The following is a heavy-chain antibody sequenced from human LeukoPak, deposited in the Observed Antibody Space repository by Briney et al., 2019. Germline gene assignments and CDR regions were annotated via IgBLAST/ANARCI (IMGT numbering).Heavy chain of an antibody. CDR1: GYTFTSYD. Sequence: ASVKVSCKASGYTFTSYDINWVRQATGQGLEWMGRINPNSGGTNYAQKFQGRVTMTRDTSISTAYMELSRLRSDDTAVYYCARDPYYYDSSGYYPFDPWGQGTLVTVSS. CDR3: ARDPYYYDSSGYYPFDP. CDR2: INPNSGGT. D-gene: IGHD3-22*01. J-gene: IGHJ5*02. V-gene: IGHV1-2*06.